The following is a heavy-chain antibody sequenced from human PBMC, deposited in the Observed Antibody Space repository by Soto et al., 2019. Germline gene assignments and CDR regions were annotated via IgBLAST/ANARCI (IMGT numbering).Heavy chain of an antibody. D-gene: IGHD3-22*01. CDR2: IYYSGST. V-gene: IGHV4-30-4*01. CDR3: ARLGAYYQSLDP. Sequence: SETLSLTCTVSGGSISSGDYYWSWIRQPPGKGLEWIGYIYYSGSTYYNPSLKSRVTISVDTSKNQFSLKLSSVTAADTAVYYCARLGAYYQSLDPWGPGTMVTVSS. J-gene: IGHJ5*02. CDR1: GGSISSGDYY.